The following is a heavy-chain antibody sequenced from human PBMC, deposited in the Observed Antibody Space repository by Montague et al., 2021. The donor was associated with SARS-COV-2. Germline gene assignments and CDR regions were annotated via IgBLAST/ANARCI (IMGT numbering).Heavy chain of an antibody. CDR1: GGSFSGYY. J-gene: IGHJ3*02. D-gene: IGHD3-22*01. Sequence: SETLSLTCAVYGGSFSGYYWGWIRQPPGKGLEWIGSISYSGSTYYNLSLKSRVTTSVDTSKNQFSLKLSSVTAADTAIYYCARWTLEVVVKAFDIWGQGTMVTVSP. V-gene: IGHV4-39*01. CDR2: ISYSGST. CDR3: ARWTLEVVVKAFDI.